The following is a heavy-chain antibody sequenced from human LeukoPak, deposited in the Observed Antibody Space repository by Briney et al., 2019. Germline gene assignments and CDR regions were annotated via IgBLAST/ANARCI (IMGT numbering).Heavy chain of an antibody. Sequence: ASVTVSFTASGYTFTSYAMHWVRQAPGQRLEWMGWINAGNGNTKYSQKFQGRVTITRDTSASTAYMELSSLRSEDTAVYYCARDRLSGWYQSYYFDYWGQGTLVTVSS. J-gene: IGHJ4*02. D-gene: IGHD6-19*01. CDR1: GYTFTSYA. V-gene: IGHV1-3*01. CDR2: INAGNGNT. CDR3: ARDRLSGWYQSYYFDY.